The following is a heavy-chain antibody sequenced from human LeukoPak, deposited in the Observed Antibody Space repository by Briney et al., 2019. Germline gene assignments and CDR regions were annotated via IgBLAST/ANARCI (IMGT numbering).Heavy chain of an antibody. J-gene: IGHJ4*02. V-gene: IGHV1-69*06. CDR2: IIPIFGTA. CDR1: GYTFTSSD. Sequence: ASVKVSCKASGYTFTSSDINWVRQAPGQGLEWMGGIIPIFGTANYAQKFQGRVTITADKSTSTAYMELSSLRSEDTAVYYCARGLRIAVPPFDYWGQGTLVTVSS. CDR3: ARGLRIAVPPFDY. D-gene: IGHD6-19*01.